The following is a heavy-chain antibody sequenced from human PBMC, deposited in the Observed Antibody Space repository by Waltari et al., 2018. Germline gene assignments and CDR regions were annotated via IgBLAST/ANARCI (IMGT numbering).Heavy chain of an antibody. D-gene: IGHD6-13*01. V-gene: IGHV4-39*07. CDR1: GGSISSSSYY. CDR3: ARDVKRSSSWYPASVVDY. CDR2: IYYSGST. Sequence: QLQLQESGPGLVQPSETLSLTCTVSGGSISSSSYYWGWIRQPPGKGLEWIGSIYYSGSTYYNPSLKSRVTISVDTSKNQFSLKLSSVTAADTAVYYCARDVKRSSSWYPASVVDYWGQGTLVTVSS. J-gene: IGHJ4*02.